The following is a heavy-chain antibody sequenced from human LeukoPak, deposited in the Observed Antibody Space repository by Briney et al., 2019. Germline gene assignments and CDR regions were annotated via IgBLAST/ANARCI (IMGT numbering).Heavy chain of an antibody. Sequence: ASVKVSCKASGYTFTNYGISWVRQAPGQGLEWMGWITAYNGNTNYAQKLQGRVTMTTDTSTSTAYMELRSLRSEDTAVYYCARDWVARSYYYGSGSFALGAFDIWGQGTMVTVSS. D-gene: IGHD3-10*01. CDR2: ITAYNGNT. CDR1: GYTFTNYG. V-gene: IGHV1-18*01. J-gene: IGHJ3*02. CDR3: ARDWVARSYYYGSGSFALGAFDI.